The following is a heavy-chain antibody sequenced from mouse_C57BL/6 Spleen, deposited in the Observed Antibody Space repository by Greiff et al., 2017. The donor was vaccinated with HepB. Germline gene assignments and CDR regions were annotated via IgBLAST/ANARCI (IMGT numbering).Heavy chain of an antibody. Sequence: VQGVESGAELVRPGASVTLSCKASGYTFTDYEMHWVKQTPVHGLEWIGAIDPETGGTAYNQKFKGKAILTADKSSSTAYMELRSLTSEDSAVYYCTRGYGSSLDYWGQGTTLTVSS. CDR1: GYTFTDYE. V-gene: IGHV1-15*01. CDR3: TRGYGSSLDY. D-gene: IGHD1-1*01. CDR2: IDPETGGT. J-gene: IGHJ2*01.